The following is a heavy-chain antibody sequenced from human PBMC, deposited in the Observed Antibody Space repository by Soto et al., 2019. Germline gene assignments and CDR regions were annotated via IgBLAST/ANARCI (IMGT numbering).Heavy chain of an antibody. J-gene: IGHJ5*02. CDR1: FGSISTGGHY. D-gene: IGHD1-26*01. V-gene: IGHV4-31*03. Sequence: TLSLTCTVSFGSISTGGHYWNWIRQYPGKGLDWIGYIYHRGTTSYSPSLKSRVTISIDTSKNQFSLKLTSVTAADTAVCYCARDSTVIVGANSGFDPWGQGTLVTVSS. CDR2: IYHRGTT. CDR3: ARDSTVIVGANSGFDP.